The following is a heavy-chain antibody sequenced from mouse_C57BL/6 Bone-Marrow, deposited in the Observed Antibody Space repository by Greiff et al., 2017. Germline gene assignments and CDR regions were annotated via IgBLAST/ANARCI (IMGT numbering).Heavy chain of an antibody. Sequence: VQVVESGAELAKPGASVKLSCKASGYTFTSYWMHWVKQRPGQGLEWIGYINPSSGYTKYNQKFKDKATLTAYKSSSTAYMQLSRLTYEDSAVYYCAREAIYYDYDRHGYYYAMDYWGQGTSVTVSS. V-gene: IGHV1-7*01. J-gene: IGHJ4*01. CDR3: AREAIYYDYDRHGYYYAMDY. D-gene: IGHD2-4*01. CDR1: GYTFTSYW. CDR2: INPSSGYT.